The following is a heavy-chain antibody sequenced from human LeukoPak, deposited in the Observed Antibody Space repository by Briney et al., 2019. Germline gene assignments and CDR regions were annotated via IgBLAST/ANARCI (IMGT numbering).Heavy chain of an antibody. Sequence: SETLSLTCAVYGGSFSGYYWSWLRQPPGKGLEWIGEIIHSGSTNYNPSLKSRVTISVDTSKNQFSLKLSSVTAADTAVYYCARSPRVVVPAAMPRGYYYYGMDVWGKGTTVTVSS. CDR3: ARSPRVVVPAAMPRGYYYYGMDV. CDR2: IIHSGST. CDR1: GGSFSGYY. J-gene: IGHJ6*04. V-gene: IGHV4-34*12. D-gene: IGHD2-2*01.